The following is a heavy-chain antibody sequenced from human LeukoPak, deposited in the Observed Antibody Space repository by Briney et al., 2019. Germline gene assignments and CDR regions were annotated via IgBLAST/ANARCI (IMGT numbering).Heavy chain of an antibody. D-gene: IGHD6-13*01. CDR2: ISYSGST. Sequence: SETLSLTCTVSGGSISSYYWSWIRQPPGKGLEWIGYISYSGSTNYNPSLKSRVTISVDTSKNQFSLKLTSVTAADTAVYYCARLETAADMDVWGKGTTVTVSS. CDR1: GGSISSYY. J-gene: IGHJ6*03. CDR3: ARLETAADMDV. V-gene: IGHV4-59*01.